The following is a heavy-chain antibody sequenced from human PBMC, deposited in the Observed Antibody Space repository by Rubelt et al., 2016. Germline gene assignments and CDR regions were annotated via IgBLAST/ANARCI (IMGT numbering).Heavy chain of an antibody. Sequence: EVQLVESGGGLVQPGGSLRLSCAASGFTFSSYEMNWVRQAPGKGLEWVSYISSSSSTIYYADSVKDRFTISRDNAKNSLYLQTNSLRAEDTAVYYCASSYDSSGYYDYWGQGTLVTVSS. D-gene: IGHD3-22*01. CDR1: GFTFSSYE. CDR3: ASSYDSSGYYDY. J-gene: IGHJ4*02. V-gene: IGHV3-48*03. CDR2: ISSSSSTI.